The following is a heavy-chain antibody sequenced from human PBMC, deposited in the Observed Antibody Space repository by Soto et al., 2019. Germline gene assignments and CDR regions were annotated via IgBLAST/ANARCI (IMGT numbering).Heavy chain of an antibody. CDR2: INPILSMS. V-gene: IGHV1-69*02. CDR1: GDTFAFYS. CDR3: ATSYGSGYRAFDY. J-gene: IGHJ4*02. Sequence: QVQLVQSGAEVKRPGSSVKVSCKASGDTFAFYSINWVRQAPGLGLEWMGRINPILSMSNYAQRFQGRATMTADKSTSTAYMVLNSLRSEDTAMYYCATSYGSGYRAFDYWGQGALVTVSS. D-gene: IGHD3-10*01.